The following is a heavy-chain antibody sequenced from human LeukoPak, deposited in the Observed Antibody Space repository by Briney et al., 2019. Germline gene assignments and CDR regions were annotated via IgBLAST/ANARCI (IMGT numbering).Heavy chain of an antibody. V-gene: IGHV3-23*01. J-gene: IGHJ4*02. Sequence: GGSLRLSCAVSGITLSNYGMSWVRQAPGKGLEWVAGVSDGGGSRNYADSVKGRFTISRDNPKNTLYLQMNSLRAEDTAVYFCAKRGVVIRAVIIVGFHKEAYYFDYWGQGALVTVSS. D-gene: IGHD3-10*01. CDR3: AKRGVVIRAVIIVGFHKEAYYFDY. CDR1: GITLSNYG. CDR2: VSDGGGSR.